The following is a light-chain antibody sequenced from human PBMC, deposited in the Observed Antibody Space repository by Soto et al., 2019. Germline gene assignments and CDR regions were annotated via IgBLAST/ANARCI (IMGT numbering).Light chain of an antibody. J-gene: IGKJ1*01. CDR1: QTISNW. CDR3: QQYSSYWT. V-gene: IGKV1-5*01. CDR2: DAS. Sequence: DIPMTQSPSTLSASVGDRVTITCRASQTISNWLAWYQQKPRKAPKLLIHDASSLESGVPSRFSGSGSGTEFTLTISTLQPDDFATYYCQQYSSYWTFGQGTKVEIK.